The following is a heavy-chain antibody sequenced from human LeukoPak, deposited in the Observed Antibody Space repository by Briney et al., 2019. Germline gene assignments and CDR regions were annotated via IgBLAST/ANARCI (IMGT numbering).Heavy chain of an antibody. V-gene: IGHV3-48*01. CDR2: ISSSSSTI. D-gene: IGHD6-13*01. CDR3: AKRDRIAAAGGSDY. Sequence: GGSLRLSCAASGFTFSSYSMNWVRQAPGKGLEWVSYISSSSSTIYYADSVKGRFSISRDNSKNTLYLQMNSLRAEDTAVYYCAKRDRIAAAGGSDYWGQGTLVTVSS. J-gene: IGHJ4*02. CDR1: GFTFSSYS.